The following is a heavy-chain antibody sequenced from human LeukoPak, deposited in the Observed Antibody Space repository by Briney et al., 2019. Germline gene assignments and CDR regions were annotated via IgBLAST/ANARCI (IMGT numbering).Heavy chain of an antibody. D-gene: IGHD3-10*01. Sequence: ASVKVSCKASVYTFTNYGITWVRQPPGQGLEWMGWISAYNGNTNYAQKLQGRVTMTVDKTTSTAYMELRSVRSDDTVVYYCARRITMVRGVISQSNWFDPWGQGTLVTVSS. J-gene: IGHJ5*02. CDR1: VYTFTNYG. CDR2: ISAYNGNT. CDR3: ARRITMVRGVISQSNWFDP. V-gene: IGHV1-18*01.